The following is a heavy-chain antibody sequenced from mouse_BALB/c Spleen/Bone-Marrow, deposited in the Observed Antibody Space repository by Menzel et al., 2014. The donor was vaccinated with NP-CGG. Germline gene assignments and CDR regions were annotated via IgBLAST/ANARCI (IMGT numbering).Heavy chain of an antibody. CDR3: ARAYYYGSSYYVMDY. Sequence: VQLQQSGTELVKPGASVKLSCTASGFYIKDTYMHWVKQRPEQGLEWIGRIDPANGNTRYDPKFQGKATITADTSSNTAYLQLTSLTSEDTAVYYCARAYYYGSSYYVMDYWGQGTSVTVSS. CDR1: GFYIKDTY. J-gene: IGHJ4*01. D-gene: IGHD1-1*01. CDR2: IDPANGNT. V-gene: IGHV14-3*02.